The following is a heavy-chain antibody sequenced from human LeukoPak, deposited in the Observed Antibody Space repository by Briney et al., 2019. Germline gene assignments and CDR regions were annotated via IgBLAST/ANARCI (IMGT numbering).Heavy chain of an antibody. CDR3: ARDPAHYYDSSSYFDY. V-gene: IGHV3-33*01. CDR1: GFTFSSYG. D-gene: IGHD3-22*01. CDR2: IWYDGSNK. J-gene: IGHJ4*02. Sequence: GGSLRLSCAASGFTFSSYGMHWVRQAPGKGLEWVAVIWYDGSNKYYADSVKGRFTISRDNSKNTLYLQMNSLRAEDTAVYYCARDPAHYYDSSSYFDYWGQGTLVTVSS.